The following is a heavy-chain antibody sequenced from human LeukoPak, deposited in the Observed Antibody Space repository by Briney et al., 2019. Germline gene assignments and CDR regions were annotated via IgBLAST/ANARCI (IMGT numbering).Heavy chain of an antibody. Sequence: SETLSLTCTVSGGSIRSYYWSWIRQPPGKGLEWIGNVFHSGSTNYNPSLKSRVTISVETSKNQFSLRLTSVTAADTAVYYCAREAAGTLDYWGQGTLVTVSS. CDR1: GGSIRSYY. J-gene: IGHJ4*02. D-gene: IGHD6-13*01. V-gene: IGHV4-59*01. CDR3: AREAAGTLDY. CDR2: VFHSGST.